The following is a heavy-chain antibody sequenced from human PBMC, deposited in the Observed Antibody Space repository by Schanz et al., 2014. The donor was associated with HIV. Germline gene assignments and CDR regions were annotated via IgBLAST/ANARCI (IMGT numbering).Heavy chain of an antibody. V-gene: IGHV3-74*01. Sequence: EVQLVESGGGFVRPGGSLTLSCVASGFKFSDSWMHWVRQVPGKGPVWVARIKYNGSTKEYAASVKGRFTISRDNAKNSVYLQMNSLRAEDTALFYCAREKDLGYSSTLGFWGQGTLVTVSS. D-gene: IGHD6-13*01. CDR2: IKYNGSTK. J-gene: IGHJ4*02. CDR1: GFKFSDSW. CDR3: AREKDLGYSSTLGF.